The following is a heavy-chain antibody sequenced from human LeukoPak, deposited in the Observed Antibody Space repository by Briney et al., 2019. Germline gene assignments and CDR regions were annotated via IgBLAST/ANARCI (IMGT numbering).Heavy chain of an antibody. D-gene: IGHD3-10*01. CDR3: ASNYYGSGSPLV. Sequence: ASAKVSCRASGDSFTSYAMHRLLQDPAQKVQGMRWINAGNGNTKYTHSLQGRVTITRDTSESTAYLELSSLRPEDTAVYYCASNYYGSGSPLVWGQGTLVSVSS. CDR1: GDSFTSYA. J-gene: IGHJ4*02. V-gene: IGHV1-3*01. CDR2: INAGNGNT.